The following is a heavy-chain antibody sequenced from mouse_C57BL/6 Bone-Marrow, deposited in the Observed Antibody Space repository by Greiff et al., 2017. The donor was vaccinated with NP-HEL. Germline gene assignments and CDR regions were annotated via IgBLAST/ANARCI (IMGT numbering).Heavy chain of an antibody. Sequence: VKVVESGPGLVAPSQSLSITCTVSGFSLTSYGVSWVRQPPGKGLEWLGVIWGDGSTNYHSALISRLSISKDNSKSQVFLKLNSLQTDDTATYYCAKRGPGVTTGAMDYWGQGTSVTVSS. CDR1: GFSLTSYG. D-gene: IGHD2-2*01. CDR2: IWGDGST. CDR3: AKRGPGVTTGAMDY. J-gene: IGHJ4*01. V-gene: IGHV2-3*01.